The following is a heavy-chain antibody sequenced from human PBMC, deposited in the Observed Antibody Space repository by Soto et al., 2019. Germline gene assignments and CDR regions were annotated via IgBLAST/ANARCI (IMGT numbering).Heavy chain of an antibody. CDR1: GDSVTSGDYY. CDR2: IYYSGNT. V-gene: IGHV4-61*08. Sequence: KASETLSLTCTVSGDSVTSGDYYWSWIRQPPGKGLEWIGYIYYSGNTNYNPSLKSRVTISVDTSKNQFSLKLSSVTAADTAVYYCARGLYYGGNSAYFQHWGQGTLVTVSS. CDR3: ARGLYYGGNSAYFQH. J-gene: IGHJ1*01. D-gene: IGHD4-17*01.